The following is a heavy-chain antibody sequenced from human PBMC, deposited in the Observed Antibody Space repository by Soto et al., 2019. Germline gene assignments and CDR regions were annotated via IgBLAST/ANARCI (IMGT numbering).Heavy chain of an antibody. CDR3: AKDPPGTIPLNWFDP. V-gene: IGHV3-23*01. CDR2: IGGAGSNI. J-gene: IGHJ5*02. D-gene: IGHD4-17*01. CDR1: GFTFSEYA. Sequence: GSLRLSCAASGFTFSEYAMTWVRQAPGKGLEWVSAIGGAGSNIYYADSVKGRFTVSRDNSKNTLYLQMNSLRAEDTAVYYCAKDPPGTIPLNWFDPWGQGTLVTVSS.